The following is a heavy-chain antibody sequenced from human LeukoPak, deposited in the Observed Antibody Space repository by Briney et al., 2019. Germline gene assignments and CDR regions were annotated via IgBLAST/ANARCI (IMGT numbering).Heavy chain of an antibody. CDR3: AKWGDYDVLTGYYVPDY. J-gene: IGHJ4*02. CDR1: GFTFSNYA. CDR2: ILSSGGST. D-gene: IGHD3-9*01. Sequence: GGSLRLSCAASGFTFSNYAMSWVRQAPGKGLEWVSAILSSGGSTYYADSVKGRFTVSRDNSKNTLYLQMNSLRAEDTALYYCAKWGDYDVLTGYYVPDYWGQETLVPVST. V-gene: IGHV3-23*01.